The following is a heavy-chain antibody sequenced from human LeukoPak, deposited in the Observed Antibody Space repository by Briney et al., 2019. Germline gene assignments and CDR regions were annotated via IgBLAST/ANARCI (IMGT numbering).Heavy chain of an antibody. V-gene: IGHV3-74*01. CDR3: ARGRYYDMDV. CDR1: GFTFSTYW. Sequence: GGSLGLSCAASGFTFSTYWMHWVRQAPGKGLVWVSRIDSDGSTTTYADSVKGRFTISRDNAKDTLFLQMNSLRAEDTAVYFCARGRYYDMDVWGQGTTVTVSS. CDR2: IDSDGSTT. J-gene: IGHJ6*02.